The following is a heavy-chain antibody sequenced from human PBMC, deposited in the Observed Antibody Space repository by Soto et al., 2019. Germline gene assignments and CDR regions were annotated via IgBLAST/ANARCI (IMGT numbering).Heavy chain of an antibody. D-gene: IGHD3-3*01. CDR3: ARDFGVQELDY. CDR2: INQDGSEK. J-gene: IGHJ4*02. CDR1: GFTFSSFW. V-gene: IGHV3-7*01. Sequence: GGSLRLSCAASGFTFSSFWITWVRQAPGKGLEWVANINQDGSEKHYVDSVKGRFTLSRDNAENSVYLQMNSLRADDTAVYYCARDFGVQELDYWGQGTLVTVSS.